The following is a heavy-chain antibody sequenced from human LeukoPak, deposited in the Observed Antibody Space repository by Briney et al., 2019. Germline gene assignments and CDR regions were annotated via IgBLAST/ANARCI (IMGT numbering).Heavy chain of an antibody. J-gene: IGHJ3*02. Sequence: SETLSLACTVSGGSISSYYWSWIWQSPVKGLEWIGYIYYSGITKYNPSLKSRVTISVDTSKNQFSLKLNSVTAADTAAYYCARDPQEPAEMTTVCDAFDIWGQGTMVTVSS. CDR2: IYYSGIT. CDR3: ARDPQEPAEMTTVCDAFDI. V-gene: IGHV4-59*01. D-gene: IGHD4-17*01. CDR1: GGSISSYY.